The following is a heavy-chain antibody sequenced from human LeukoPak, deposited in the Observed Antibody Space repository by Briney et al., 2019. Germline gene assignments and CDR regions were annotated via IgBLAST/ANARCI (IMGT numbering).Heavy chain of an antibody. CDR1: GDSVSSNSAA. J-gene: IGHJ5*02. CDR2: TYYRSKWYN. D-gene: IGHD6-6*01. V-gene: IGHV6-1*01. Sequence: SQTLSLTCGISGDSVSSNSAAWNWIRQSPSRGLEWLGRTYYRSKWYNDYAVSVKSRITINPDTSKNQFSLQLNSVTPEDTAVYYCARSGAAPRVNWFDPWGQGTLVTVSS. CDR3: ARSGAAPRVNWFDP.